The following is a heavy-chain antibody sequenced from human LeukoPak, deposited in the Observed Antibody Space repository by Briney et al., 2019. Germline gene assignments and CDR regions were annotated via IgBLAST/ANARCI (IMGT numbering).Heavy chain of an antibody. CDR3: ARDSGTTGEVKFDP. CDR2: IYYSGST. Sequence: SETLSLTCTVSGCSISSYYWSWIRQPPGKGLEWIGSIYYSGSTYYNPSLKSRVTISVDTSKNQFSLKLSSVTAADTAVYYCARDSGTTGEVKFDPWGQGTLVTVSS. V-gene: IGHV4-39*07. J-gene: IGHJ5*02. CDR1: GCSISSYY. D-gene: IGHD3-10*01.